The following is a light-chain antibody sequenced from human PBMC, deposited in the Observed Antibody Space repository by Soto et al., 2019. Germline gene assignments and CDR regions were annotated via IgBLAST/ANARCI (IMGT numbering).Light chain of an antibody. CDR3: TSYVGNDIWV. Sequence: QSALTQPPSASGSPGQSVTISCTGTSSDVGAYKYVSWYQQYPGKAPKLMIYEVTKRPSGVPDRFSGSKSGNTASLTVSGLQAVYEADYYCTSYVGNDIWVFGGGTKLTAL. CDR1: SSDVGAYKY. J-gene: IGLJ3*02. CDR2: EVT. V-gene: IGLV2-8*01.